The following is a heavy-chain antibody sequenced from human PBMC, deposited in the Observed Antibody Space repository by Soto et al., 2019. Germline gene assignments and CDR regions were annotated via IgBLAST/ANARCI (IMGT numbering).Heavy chain of an antibody. Sequence: EVQLVESGGGLVQPGGSLRLSCTVSGFTFGDYWMTWVSQAPGKGLEWVDNMNQDGIEKYYVDSVQCRFAISRDNANNSLYLQMHSLSAEHTAGYYSASQRISYDMDVWGKGTTVTISS. CDR1: GFTFGDYW. CDR3: ASQRISYDMDV. D-gene: IGHD1-1*01. J-gene: IGHJ6*03. CDR2: MNQDGIEK. V-gene: IGHV3-7*05.